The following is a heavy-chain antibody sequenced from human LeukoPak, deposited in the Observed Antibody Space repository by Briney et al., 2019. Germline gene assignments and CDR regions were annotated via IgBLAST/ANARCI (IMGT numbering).Heavy chain of an antibody. V-gene: IGHV2-5*02. CDR1: GFSLSSSGVG. CDR2: IYWDDDK. D-gene: IGHD4-11*01. CDR3: AHRLTKYVGFDY. Sequence: SGPTLFKPTQTLTLTCTFSGFSLSSSGVGVAWIRQPPVKALEWLALIYWDDDKRCSPSLNSRLTITKDTSENQVVLTMTDVDPVDTATYYCAHRLTKYVGFDYWGQGTLVTVSS. J-gene: IGHJ4*02.